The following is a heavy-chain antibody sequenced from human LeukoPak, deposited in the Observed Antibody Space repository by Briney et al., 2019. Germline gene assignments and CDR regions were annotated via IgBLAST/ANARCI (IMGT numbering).Heavy chain of an antibody. CDR3: ARGRKYTSGYRVTELGSGYSDY. Sequence: ASVKVSCKASGYTFTGYYLHWVRQAPGQGLEWMGWINPSGGTNYAQKFQGRVTMTRDTSISTAYMELSRLRSDDTAVYYCARGRKYTSGYRVTELGSGYSDYWGQGTLVTVSS. J-gene: IGHJ4*02. V-gene: IGHV1-2*02. D-gene: IGHD5-18*01. CDR2: INPSGGT. CDR1: GYTFTGYY.